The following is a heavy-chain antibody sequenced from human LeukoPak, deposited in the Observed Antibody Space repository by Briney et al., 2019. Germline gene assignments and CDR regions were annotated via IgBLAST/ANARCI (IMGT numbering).Heavy chain of an antibody. CDR3: ARAKPEWFGEKYYFDY. CDR1: GYTFTSYY. D-gene: IGHD3-10*01. V-gene: IGHV1-2*02. J-gene: IGHJ4*02. CDR2: INPNSRGT. Sequence: GASVKVSCKASGYTFTSYYMHWVGQAPGQGREGRGWINPNSRGTTYAQKFQARVTMPRDTSISTAYMELSRLRSDDTAVYYCARAKPEWFGEKYYFDYWGQGTLVTVSS.